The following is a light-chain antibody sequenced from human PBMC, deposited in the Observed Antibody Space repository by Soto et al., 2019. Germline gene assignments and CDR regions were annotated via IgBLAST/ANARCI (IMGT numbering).Light chain of an antibody. CDR2: EVN. J-gene: IGLJ2*01. CDR1: TSDIGNYTY. CDR3: SSHAGRNKYVI. V-gene: IGLV2-8*01. Sequence: QSALTQPPSGPGSLGRSVPTPGTGTTSDIGNYTYVSGYQQHPGKAPNSMIFEVNTRPSGVPDRFSGSRSGNTASLTVSGLQAEDEGSYYCSSHAGRNKYVIFGGGTKLTVL.